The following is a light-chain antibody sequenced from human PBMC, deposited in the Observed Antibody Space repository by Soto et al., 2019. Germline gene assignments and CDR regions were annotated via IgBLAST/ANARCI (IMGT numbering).Light chain of an antibody. CDR1: SSDVGGHNY. Sequence: QSVLTQSPSASGSPGQSVTISCTGTSSDVGGHNYVSWYQHHPGKAPKLIIYEVSKRPSGVPDRFSGSKSANTASLTVSGLQAEEEAFYYCSSTAYNNNVVFGGGTKLTVL. CDR2: EVS. V-gene: IGLV2-8*01. J-gene: IGLJ3*02. CDR3: SSTAYNNNVV.